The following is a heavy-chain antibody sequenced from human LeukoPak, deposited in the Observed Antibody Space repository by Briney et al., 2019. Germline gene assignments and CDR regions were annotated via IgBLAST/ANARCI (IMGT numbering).Heavy chain of an antibody. CDR3: ARDGGGYCSGGSCPDTFDI. CDR2: INPDGSGT. J-gene: IGHJ3*02. CDR1: GFTFSSYW. Sequence: GGSLRLSCAASGFTFSSYWMYWVRQGPGKGLVWVSRINPDGSGTNYADSVKGRFTISRDNAKNSLYLQMNSLRAEDTALYYCARDGGGYCSGGSCPDTFDIWGQGTMVTVSS. D-gene: IGHD2-15*01. V-gene: IGHV3-74*01.